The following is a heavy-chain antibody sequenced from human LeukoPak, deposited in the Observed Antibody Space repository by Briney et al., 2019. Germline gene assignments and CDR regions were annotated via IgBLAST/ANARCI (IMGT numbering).Heavy chain of an antibody. CDR2: ISSSSSYI. V-gene: IGHV3-21*04. D-gene: IGHD5-18*01. CDR3: AKFSGTYGYSD. J-gene: IGHJ4*02. Sequence: KSGGSLRLSCAASGFTFSSYSMNWVRQAPGKGLEWVSSISSSSSYIYYADSVKGRFTISRDNSKNTLYLQMNSLRAEDTAVYYCAKFSGTYGYSDWGQGTLVTVSS. CDR1: GFTFSSYS.